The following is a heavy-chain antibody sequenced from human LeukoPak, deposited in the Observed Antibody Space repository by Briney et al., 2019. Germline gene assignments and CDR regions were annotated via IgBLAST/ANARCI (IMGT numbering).Heavy chain of an antibody. V-gene: IGHV4-39*01. D-gene: IGHD3-16*02. J-gene: IGHJ4*02. CDR1: GGSISSSSYY. CDR2: IYYSGST. CDR3: ARHELSPNYFDY. Sequence: SETLSLTCTVSGGSISSSSYYWGWIRQPPGKGLEWIGSIYYSGSTYYNPSLKSRVTISVDTSKNQFSLKLSSATAADTAVYYCARHELSPNYFDYWGQGTLVTVSS.